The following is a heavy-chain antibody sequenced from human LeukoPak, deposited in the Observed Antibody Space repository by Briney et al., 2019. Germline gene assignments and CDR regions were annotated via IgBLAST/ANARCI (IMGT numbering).Heavy chain of an antibody. CDR1: GFTFSSYS. CDR2: ISSTGTYI. V-gene: IGHV3-21*01. J-gene: IGHJ5*02. D-gene: IGHD2-2*01. CDR3: ATDPSEVPAAVNWFDP. Sequence: GGSLRLSCAASGFTFSSYSMNWVRQAPGKGLEWVSSISSTGTYIYYADSVKGRFTISRDNAKNSLYLQMNSLRAEDTAVYYWATDPSEVPAAVNWFDPWDQGTLVTVSS.